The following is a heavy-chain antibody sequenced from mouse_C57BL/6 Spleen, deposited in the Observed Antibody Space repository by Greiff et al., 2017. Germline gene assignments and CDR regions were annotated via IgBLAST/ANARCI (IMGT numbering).Heavy chain of an antibody. D-gene: IGHD2-4*01. CDR2: IDPSDSET. CDR3: AREGNYDYDYYAMDY. J-gene: IGHJ4*01. V-gene: IGHV1-52*01. Sequence: VQLQQSGAELVRPGSSVKLSCKASGYTFTSYWMHWVKQRPIQGLEWIGNIDPSDSETHYNQKFKDKATLTVDKSSSTAYMQLSSLTSEDSAVYYCAREGNYDYDYYAMDYWGQGTSVTVSS. CDR1: GYTFTSYW.